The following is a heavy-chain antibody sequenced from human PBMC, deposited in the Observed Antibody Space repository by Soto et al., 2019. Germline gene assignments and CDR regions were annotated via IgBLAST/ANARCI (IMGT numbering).Heavy chain of an antibody. V-gene: IGHV1-8*01. CDR2: MNPNSGNT. CDR1: GYTFTSYD. D-gene: IGHD2-8*02. CDR3: ARGLLGPWRYYGMDV. Sequence: ASVKVSCKASGYTFTSYDINWVRQATGQGLERMGWMNPNSGNTGYAQKFQGRVTMTRNTSISTAYMELCSLRSEDTALYYCARGLLGPWRYYGMDVWGQGTTVTVSS. J-gene: IGHJ6*02.